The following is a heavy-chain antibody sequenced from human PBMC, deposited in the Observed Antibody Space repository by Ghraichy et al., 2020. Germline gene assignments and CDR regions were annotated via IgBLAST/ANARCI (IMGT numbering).Heavy chain of an antibody. Sequence: LSLTCAASGFTFSAYWMTWVRQAPGKGLEWVANIKKDGSEKYYVDSVKGRFTISRDNAKNSLYLQINSLRAEDTAVYYCARAIAYCGGDCYPIHWYFDLWGRGTLVTVSS. CDR2: IKKDGSEK. V-gene: IGHV3-7*01. J-gene: IGHJ2*01. D-gene: IGHD2-21*02. CDR1: GFTFSAYW. CDR3: ARAIAYCGGDCYPIHWYFDL.